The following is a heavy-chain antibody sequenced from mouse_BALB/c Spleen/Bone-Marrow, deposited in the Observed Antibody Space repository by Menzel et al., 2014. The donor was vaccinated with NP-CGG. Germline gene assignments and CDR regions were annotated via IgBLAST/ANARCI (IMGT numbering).Heavy chain of an antibody. CDR2: IGTGGGT. V-gene: IGHV2-9*02. Sequence: VKLVDSGPGLVAPSQSLSITCTVSGFSLKNYGVHWVRQPPGKGLEWLGVIGTGGGTNYNSALMSRLSISIDNSKSQVFLNMNSLQTDDTAMYYCARDWAYGNWYFDVWGAGTPVTVSS. J-gene: IGHJ1*01. CDR1: GFSLKNYG. CDR3: ARDWAYGNWYFDV. D-gene: IGHD2-1*01.